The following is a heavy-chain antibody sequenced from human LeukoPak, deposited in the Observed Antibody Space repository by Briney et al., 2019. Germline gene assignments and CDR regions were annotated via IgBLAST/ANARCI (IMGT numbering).Heavy chain of an antibody. CDR1: GLNSNIYT. V-gene: IGHV3-23*01. D-gene: IGHD4-23*01. CDR3: AKDKYGGKFVELRAGTLHYFDY. CDR2: ISDNTDST. Sequence: GGSLRLSCAASGLNSNIYTVSWVRQAPGKGLEWVSIISDNTDSTYYADSVKGRFTISRDNSKNTLYLQMNSLRAEDTAVYYCAKDKYGGKFVELRAGTLHYFDYWGQGTLVTVSS. J-gene: IGHJ4*02.